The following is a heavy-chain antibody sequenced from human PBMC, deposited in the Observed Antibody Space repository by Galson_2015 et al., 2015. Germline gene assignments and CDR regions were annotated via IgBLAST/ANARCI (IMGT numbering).Heavy chain of an antibody. CDR2: TYYRSKWYN. D-gene: IGHD6-6*01. J-gene: IGHJ6*02. CDR3: ARDFAYSSSSRYYYYGTDV. V-gene: IGHV6-1*01. Sequence: CAISGDSVSSHSAAWNWIRQSPSRGLEWLGRTYYRSKWYNDYAVSVKSRITINPDTSKNQFSLQLNSVTPEDTALYYCARDFAYSSSSRYYYYGTDVSGQGTTVAASS. CDR1: GDSVSSHSAA.